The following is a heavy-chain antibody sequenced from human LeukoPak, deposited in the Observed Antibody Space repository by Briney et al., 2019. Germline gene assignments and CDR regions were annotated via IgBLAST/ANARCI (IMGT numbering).Heavy chain of an antibody. CDR3: AREGDGYNLSVDY. CDR1: GFTFSSYW. J-gene: IGHJ4*02. CDR2: IKQDGSEK. Sequence: PGGSLRLSCAASGFTFSSYWMSWVRRAPGKGLEWVANIKQDGSEKYYVDSVKGRFTISRDNAKNSLYLQMNSLRAEDTAVYYCAREGDGYNLSVDYWGQGTLVTVSS. V-gene: IGHV3-7*01. D-gene: IGHD5-24*01.